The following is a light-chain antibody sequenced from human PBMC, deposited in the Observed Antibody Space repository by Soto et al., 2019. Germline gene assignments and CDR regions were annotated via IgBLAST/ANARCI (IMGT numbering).Light chain of an antibody. CDR2: DAS. Sequence: EIVLTQSPATLSLSPGDRASLSCRASQSVSSYLAWYQQKPGQAPRLLIYDASNRASGIPVRFSGSGSGTDFTLAISSLEPEDFAVYYCQQRSNRLTFGGGTKVELK. V-gene: IGKV3-11*01. CDR1: QSVSSY. CDR3: QQRSNRLT. J-gene: IGKJ4*01.